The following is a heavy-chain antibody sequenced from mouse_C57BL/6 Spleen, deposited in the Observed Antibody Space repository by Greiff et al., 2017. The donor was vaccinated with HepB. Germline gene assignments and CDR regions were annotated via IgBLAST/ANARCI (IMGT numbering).Heavy chain of an antibody. D-gene: IGHD2-4*01. CDR1: GFTFSSYG. CDR2: ISSGGSYT. Sequence: EVQLVESGGDLVKPGGSLKLSCAASGFTFSSYGMSWVRQTPDKRLEWVATISSGGSYTYYPDSVKGRFTISRDNAKNTLYLQMSSLKSEDTAMYYCARRGASTMITTCGYFDYWGQGTTLTVSS. J-gene: IGHJ2*01. V-gene: IGHV5-6*01. CDR3: ARRGASTMITTCGYFDY.